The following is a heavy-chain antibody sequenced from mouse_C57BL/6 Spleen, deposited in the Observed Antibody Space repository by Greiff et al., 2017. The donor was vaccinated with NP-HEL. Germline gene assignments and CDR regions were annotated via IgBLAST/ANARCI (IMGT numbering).Heavy chain of an antibody. V-gene: IGHV3-6*01. CDR3: ARDGSLYYDYDDYAMDY. Sequence: EVKLQESGPGLVKPSQSLSLTCSVTGYSITSGYYWNWIRQFPGNKLEWMGYISYDGSNNYNPSLKNRISITRDTSKNQFFLKLNSVTTEDTATYYCARDGSLYYDYDDYAMDYWGQGTSVTVSS. CDR2: ISYDGSN. J-gene: IGHJ4*01. CDR1: GYSITSGYY. D-gene: IGHD2-4*01.